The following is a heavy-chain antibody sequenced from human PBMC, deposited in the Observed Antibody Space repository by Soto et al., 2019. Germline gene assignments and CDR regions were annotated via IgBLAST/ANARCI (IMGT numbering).Heavy chain of an antibody. CDR1: GFTFSSYA. D-gene: IGHD3-10*01. CDR2: ISYDGSNK. J-gene: IGHJ4*02. Sequence: GGSLRLSCAASGFTFSSYAMHWVRQAPGKGLEWVAVISYDGSNKYYADSVKGRFTISRDNSKNTLYLQMNSLRAEDTAVYYCARDSTTGYYYGSGSYFPPDYWGQGTLVTVSS. CDR3: ARDSTTGYYYGSGSYFPPDY. V-gene: IGHV3-30-3*01.